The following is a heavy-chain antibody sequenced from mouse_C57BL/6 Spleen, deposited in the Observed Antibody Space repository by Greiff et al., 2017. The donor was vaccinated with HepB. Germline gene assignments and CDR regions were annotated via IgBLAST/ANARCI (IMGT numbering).Heavy chain of an antibody. J-gene: IGHJ2*01. Sequence: VQLQQPGAELVMPGASVKLSCKASGYTFTSYWMHWVKQRPGQGLEWIGEIDPSDSYTNYNQKFKGKTTLTVDKSSSTAYIQLSSVKSEESAVYYCERVCGGFPFDYWGLGTTLTVSS. CDR3: ERVCGGFPFDY. CDR1: GYTFTSYW. CDR2: IDPSDSYT. V-gene: IGHV1-69*01.